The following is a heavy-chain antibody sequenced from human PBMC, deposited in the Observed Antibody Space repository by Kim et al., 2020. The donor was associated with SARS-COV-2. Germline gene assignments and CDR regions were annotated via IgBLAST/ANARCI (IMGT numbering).Heavy chain of an antibody. CDR3: TTGRPFGEYYYYYGMDV. V-gene: IGHV3-15*01. D-gene: IGHD3-10*01. CDR2: IKSKTDGGTT. Sequence: GGSLRLSCAASGFTFSNAWMSWVRQAPGKGLEWVGRIKSKTDGGTTDYAAPVKGRFTISRDDSKNTLYLQMNSLKTEDTAVYYCTTGRPFGEYYYYYGMDVWGQGTTVTVSS. CDR1: GFTFSNAW. J-gene: IGHJ6*02.